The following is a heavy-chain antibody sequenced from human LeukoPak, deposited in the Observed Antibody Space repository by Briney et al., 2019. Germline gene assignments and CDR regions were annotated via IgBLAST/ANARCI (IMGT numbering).Heavy chain of an antibody. D-gene: IGHD3-22*01. J-gene: IGHJ5*02. CDR3: ARVLSGSWDWFDP. CDR1: GFTFSTYS. Sequence: PGGSLRLSCAASGFTFSTYSMNWVRQAPGKGLEWVSSISGTSSYIYYADSVKGRFTISRDNAMNTVYLQMNSLRAEDTAVYYCARVLSGSWDWFDPWGQGTLVTVSS. V-gene: IGHV3-21*06. CDR2: ISGTSSYI.